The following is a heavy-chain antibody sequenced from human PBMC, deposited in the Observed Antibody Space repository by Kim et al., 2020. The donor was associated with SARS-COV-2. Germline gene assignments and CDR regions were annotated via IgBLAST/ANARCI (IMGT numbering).Heavy chain of an antibody. CDR2: ISSSSSYI. Sequence: GGSLRLSCAASGFTFSSYSMNWVRQAPGKGLEWVSSISSSSSYIYYADSVKGRFTISRDNAKNSLYLQMNSLRAEDTAVYYCARDQGEQLGFAVAYIDVWGQGTTVTVSS. CDR1: GFTFSSYS. V-gene: IGHV3-21*01. J-gene: IGHJ6*02. D-gene: IGHD6-6*01. CDR3: ARDQGEQLGFAVAYIDV.